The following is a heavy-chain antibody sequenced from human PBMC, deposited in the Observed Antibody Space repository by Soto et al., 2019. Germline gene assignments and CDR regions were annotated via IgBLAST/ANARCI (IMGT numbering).Heavy chain of an antibody. CDR2: ISGSGGST. V-gene: IGHV3-23*01. D-gene: IGHD3-3*01. Sequence: GGSLRLSCAASGFTFSSYAMSWVRQAPGKGLEWVSAISGSGGSTYYADSVKGRFTISRDNSKNTLYLQMNSLRAEDTAVYYCAKTSPPFDITIFLFEPWGQGPLVTVSS. CDR3: AKTSPPFDITIFLFEP. J-gene: IGHJ5*02. CDR1: GFTFSSYA.